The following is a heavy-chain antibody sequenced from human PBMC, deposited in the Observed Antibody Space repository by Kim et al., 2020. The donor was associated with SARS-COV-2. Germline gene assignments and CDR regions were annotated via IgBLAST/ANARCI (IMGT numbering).Heavy chain of an antibody. J-gene: IGHJ4*02. Sequence: SVKVSCKASGGAFSNYAISWVRQAPGQGLEWMGGIIPLFGATNYAQKFQGRVTITADESTSSAYMELSSLKSEDTAVYYCARGPFTTTILAYFDYWGQGTLVTVSS. V-gene: IGHV1-69*13. CDR3: ARGPFTTTILAYFDY. CDR2: IIPLFGAT. D-gene: IGHD2-21*02. CDR1: GGAFSNYA.